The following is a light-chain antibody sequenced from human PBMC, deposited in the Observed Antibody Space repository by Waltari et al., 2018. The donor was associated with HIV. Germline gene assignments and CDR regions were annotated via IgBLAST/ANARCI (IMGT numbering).Light chain of an antibody. CDR2: KDT. CDR3: QSADTGGTRV. Sequence: SFELTQPPSVSVSPGQTARITCYGDALAKQYTYWYQQKPGQAPVVVIYKDTARPSGIPERFSGSSSGTTVTLTISGVQSEDEADYYCQSADTGGTRVFGPGTKVTVL. J-gene: IGLJ1*01. CDR1: ALAKQY. V-gene: IGLV3-25*03.